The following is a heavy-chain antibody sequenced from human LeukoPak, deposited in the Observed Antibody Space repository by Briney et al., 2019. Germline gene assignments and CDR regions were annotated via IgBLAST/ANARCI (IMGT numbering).Heavy chain of an antibody. J-gene: IGHJ5*02. CDR3: ARGRYCSDGNCYHNWFDP. CDR1: GYTFTGYY. V-gene: IGHV1-2*02. Sequence: GASVKVSFKASGYTFTGYYMHWVRQAPGQGPEWMGWINPNSGGTDYAQRFQGRVTMTRDTSINTAYMELSSLRSDDTAVYYCARGRYCSDGNCYHNWFDPWGQGTLVIVSS. CDR2: INPNSGGT. D-gene: IGHD2-15*01.